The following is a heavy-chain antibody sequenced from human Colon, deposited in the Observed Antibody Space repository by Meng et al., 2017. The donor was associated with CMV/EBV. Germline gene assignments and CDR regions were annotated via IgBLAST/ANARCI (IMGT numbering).Heavy chain of an antibody. D-gene: IGHD2-2*01. CDR2: ISGGST. V-gene: IGHV3-38-3*01. CDR3: VKDVPTFFFDF. Sequence: GESLKISCAASGFPFSSYTLNWVRQAPGKGLEWVSSISGGSTYYADSVKSRFSISRDNSKSTLYLQMNSLRREDTAVYYCVKDVPTFFFDFWGRGTLVTVSS. J-gene: IGHJ4*02. CDR1: GFPFSSYT.